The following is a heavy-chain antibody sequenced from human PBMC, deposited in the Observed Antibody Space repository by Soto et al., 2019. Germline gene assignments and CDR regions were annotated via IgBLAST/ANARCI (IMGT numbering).Heavy chain of an antibody. Sequence: GGSLRLSCAASGFTVSSNYMSWVRQAPGKGLEWVSVIYSGGRTYYADSVKGRFTISRDNSKNTLYLQMNSLRAEDTAVYYCAREGGYCSGGSCYWYYYGMDVWGQGTTVTVSS. CDR3: AREGGYCSGGSCYWYYYGMDV. CDR1: GFTVSSNY. D-gene: IGHD2-15*01. V-gene: IGHV3-53*01. CDR2: IYSGGRT. J-gene: IGHJ6*02.